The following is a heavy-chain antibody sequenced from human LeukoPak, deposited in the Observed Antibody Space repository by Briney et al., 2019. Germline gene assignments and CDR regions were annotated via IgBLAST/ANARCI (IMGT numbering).Heavy chain of an antibody. CDR3: ARDRGTMVRGVTDY. CDR2: IYYSGST. Sequence: SETLSLTCTVSGGSISSSSYYWGWIRQPPGKGLEWIGSIYYSGSTYYNPSLKSRVTISVDTSKNQFSLKLSSVTAADTAVYYCARDRGTMVRGVTDYWGQGTLVTVSS. D-gene: IGHD3-10*01. J-gene: IGHJ4*02. V-gene: IGHV4-39*07. CDR1: GGSISSSSYY.